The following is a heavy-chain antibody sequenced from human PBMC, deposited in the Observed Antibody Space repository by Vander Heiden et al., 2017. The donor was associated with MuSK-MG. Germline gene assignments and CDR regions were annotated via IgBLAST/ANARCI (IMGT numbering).Heavy chain of an antibody. J-gene: IGHJ4*02. CDR1: GFTFSDHY. CDR2: TRNKANSYTT. V-gene: IGHV3-72*01. CDR3: ARATYDFWSGYYYFDY. D-gene: IGHD3-3*01. Sequence: EVQLVESGGGLVQPGGSLRLSCAASGFTFSDHYMDWVRQAPGKGLGWVGRTRNKANSYTTEYAASVKGRFTISRDDSKNSLYLQMNSLKTEDTAVYYCARATYDFWSGYYYFDYWGQGTLVTVSS.